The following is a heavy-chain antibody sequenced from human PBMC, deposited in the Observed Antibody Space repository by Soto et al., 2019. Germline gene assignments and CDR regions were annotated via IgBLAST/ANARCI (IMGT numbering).Heavy chain of an antibody. CDR3: ARDPVYSGYDRWFDP. D-gene: IGHD5-12*01. J-gene: IGHJ5*02. CDR2: XXYXXTX. CDR1: GGSISSYY. V-gene: IGHV4-59*01. Sequence: SETLSLTCTVSGGSISSYYWSWIRQPPGKGLEWXGYXXYXXTXXXXXSXXXRVTISVDTSENPPPLKLSSVTAADTAVYYCARDPVYSGYDRWFDPGGQGTLVTASS.